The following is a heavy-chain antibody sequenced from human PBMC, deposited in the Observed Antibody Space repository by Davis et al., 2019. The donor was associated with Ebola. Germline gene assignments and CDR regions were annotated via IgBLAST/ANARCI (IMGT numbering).Heavy chain of an antibody. CDR1: GYTFTSYY. J-gene: IGHJ6*04. V-gene: IGHV1-46*01. D-gene: IGHD2-15*01. CDR3: ARGTCSGGNCYEVEYGGSMDV. Sequence: AASVKVSCKASGYTFTSYYMHWVRQAPGQGLEWMGIINPSGGSTSYAQKFQGRVTMTRDTSTSTVYMELSSLRSEDTAVYYCARGTCSGGNCYEVEYGGSMDVWGKGTTVTVSS. CDR2: INPSGGST.